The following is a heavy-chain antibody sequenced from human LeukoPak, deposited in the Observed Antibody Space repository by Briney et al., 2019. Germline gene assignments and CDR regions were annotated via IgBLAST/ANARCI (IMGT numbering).Heavy chain of an antibody. CDR2: VYYSGST. Sequence: SETLSLTCAVSGASISGSGYYWGWIRQSPGKGLGWIGYVYYSGSTNYNPSLKSRVTISVDTSKNQFSLKLSSVTAVDTAVYYCARGPVGGATYYDGDAFDIWGQGTMVTVSS. CDR3: ARGPVGGATYYDGDAFDI. CDR1: GASISGSGYY. D-gene: IGHD1-26*01. J-gene: IGHJ3*02. V-gene: IGHV4-61*08.